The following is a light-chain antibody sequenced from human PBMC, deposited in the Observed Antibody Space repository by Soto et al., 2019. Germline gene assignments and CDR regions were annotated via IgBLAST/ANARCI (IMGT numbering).Light chain of an antibody. J-gene: IGKJ5*01. CDR2: AAS. Sequence: DIQMTQSPSSLSASVGDRVTITCRASQSISSYLNWYQQKPGKAPKLLIYAASSLQSGVPSRFSGSGSGTDFTLTISSLQPEDCAPDYGQHSYSTPITFGQGTRLEMK. CDR1: QSISSY. V-gene: IGKV1-39*01. CDR3: QHSYSTPIT.